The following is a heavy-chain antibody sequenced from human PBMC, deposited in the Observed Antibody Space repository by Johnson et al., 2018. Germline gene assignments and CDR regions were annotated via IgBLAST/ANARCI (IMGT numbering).Heavy chain of an antibody. CDR1: GFTFDAYA. V-gene: IGHV3-9*01. J-gene: IGHJ6*03. CDR3: AKGGYGANSGYMDV. Sequence: EVQLLESGGGLVQPGRSLRLSCAGSGFTFDAYAMHWVRQAPGTGLEWVSGLSWNSGSIGYADSVKGRLTISRVNAKNSLYVQMDSLRAEDTALYYCAKGGYGANSGYMDVWGKGTTVTVSS. CDR2: LSWNSGSI. D-gene: IGHD4-23*01.